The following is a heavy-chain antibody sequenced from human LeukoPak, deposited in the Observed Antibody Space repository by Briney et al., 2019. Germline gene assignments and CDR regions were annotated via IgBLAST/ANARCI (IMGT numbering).Heavy chain of an antibody. J-gene: IGHJ5*02. CDR3: ARVLTGSWDWFDP. D-gene: IGHD2-8*02. CDR1: KFSFSSYW. CDR2: INSDGSRT. V-gene: IGHV3-74*01. Sequence: GGSLRLSCAASKFSFSSYWMHWVRQAPGKGLVCVSRINSDGSRTNYADSVKGRFTISRDSAKNTLYLQMSSLRAEDTAVYYCARVLTGSWDWFDPWGQGTLVTVSS.